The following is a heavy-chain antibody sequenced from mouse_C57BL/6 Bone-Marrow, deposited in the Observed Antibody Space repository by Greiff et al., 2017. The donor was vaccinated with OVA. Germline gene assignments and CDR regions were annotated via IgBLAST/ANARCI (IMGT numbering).Heavy chain of an antibody. D-gene: IGHD1-1*01. CDR1: GFPFSSSG. Sequence: EVQLQESGGDLVKPGGSLKLSCAASGFPFSSSGMSWVRQTPDKRLEWVATISSGGSYTYYPDSVKGRFTISRNNAKNTLYLQMSSLKSEDTAMYYCARRAVEFAYWGQGTLVTVSA. J-gene: IGHJ3*01. CDR2: ISSGGSYT. V-gene: IGHV5-6*01. CDR3: ARRAVEFAY.